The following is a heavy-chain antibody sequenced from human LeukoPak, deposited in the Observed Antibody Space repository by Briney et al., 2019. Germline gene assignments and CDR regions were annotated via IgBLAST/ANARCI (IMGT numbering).Heavy chain of an antibody. Sequence: GGSPRLSCAASGFMIRNHYMSWVRQAPGKGLEWVANIKQDGSLTYYVESVKGRFAVSRDNVKNSVYLQMSSLRTEDTAIYYCAKDVRGGDSAIEPIDYWGQGTLVTVSS. V-gene: IGHV3-7*03. CDR1: GFMIRNHY. J-gene: IGHJ4*02. CDR3: AKDVRGGDSAIEPIDY. CDR2: IKQDGSLT. D-gene: IGHD3-10*02.